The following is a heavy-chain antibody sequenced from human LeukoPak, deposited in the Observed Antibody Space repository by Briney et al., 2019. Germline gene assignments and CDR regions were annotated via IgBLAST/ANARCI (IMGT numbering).Heavy chain of an antibody. D-gene: IGHD3-10*01. CDR2: INAGNGNT. V-gene: IGHV1-3*01. CDR3: ARALTMVRGVPFGY. J-gene: IGHJ4*02. Sequence: ASVKVSCKASGYTFTSYAMHWVRQDPGQRLEWMGWINAGNGNTKYSQKFQGRVTITRDTSASTAYMELSSLRSEDTAVYYCARALTMVRGVPFGYWGQGTLVTVSS. CDR1: GYTFTSYA.